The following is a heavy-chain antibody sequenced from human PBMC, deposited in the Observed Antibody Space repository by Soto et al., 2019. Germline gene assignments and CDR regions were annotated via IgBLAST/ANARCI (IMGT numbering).Heavy chain of an antibody. D-gene: IGHD2-2*01. Sequence: ASVKVSCKASGYTFTGYYMHWVRQAPGQGLEWMGWINPNSGGTNYAQKFQGRVTMTRDTSISTAYMELSRLRSDDTAVYYCARLGGLGYCSSTGCPAPPYYFDYWGQGTLVTVSS. CDR3: ARLGGLGYCSSTGCPAPPYYFDY. J-gene: IGHJ4*02. CDR1: GYTFTGYY. CDR2: INPNSGGT. V-gene: IGHV1-2*02.